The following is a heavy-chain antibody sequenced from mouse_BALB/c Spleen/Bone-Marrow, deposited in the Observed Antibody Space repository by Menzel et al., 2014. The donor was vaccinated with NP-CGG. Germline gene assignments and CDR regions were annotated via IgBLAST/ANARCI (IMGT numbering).Heavy chain of an antibody. V-gene: IGHV1S130*01. CDR3: ARELYDYDGFAY. J-gene: IGHJ3*01. D-gene: IGHD2-4*01. CDR2: IHPNNGNS. Sequence: QVQLQQSGSVLVRPGGSVKLSCKASGYTFTSSWMHWVKQRPGQGLEWIGEIHPNNGNSNCNDKFRGQATLTVDTSSSTAYVDLSSLTSEDSAVYYCARELYDYDGFAYWGPGTLVTVSA. CDR1: GYTFTSSW.